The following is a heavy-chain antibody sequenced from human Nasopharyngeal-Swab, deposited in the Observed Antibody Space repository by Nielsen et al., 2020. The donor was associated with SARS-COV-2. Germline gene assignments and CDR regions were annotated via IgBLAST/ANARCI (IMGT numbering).Heavy chain of an antibody. J-gene: IGHJ4*02. CDR3: ARGLERRFY. CDR1: GGSISSSSYY. V-gene: IGHV4-39*01. Sequence: SETLSLTCTVSGGSISSSSYYWGWIRQPPGKGLEWIGSIYYSGSTYYNPSLKSRVTISVETSKNQFPLKLSSVTAADTAVYYCARGLERRFYWGQGTLVTVSS. D-gene: IGHD1-1*01. CDR2: IYYSGST.